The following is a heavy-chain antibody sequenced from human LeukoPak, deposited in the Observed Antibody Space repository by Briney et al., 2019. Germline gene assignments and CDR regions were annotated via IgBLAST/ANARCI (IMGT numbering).Heavy chain of an antibody. V-gene: IGHV3-74*01. CDR1: GFTFGHYW. CDR2: INSDGTTT. D-gene: IGHD6-13*01. Sequence: GGSLRLSCAASGFTFGHYWMHWVRQAPGKGLVWVSLINSDGTTTTYADSVEGRFTISRDNAKSTLYLQMNSLRADDTAVYYCVRREARCSNSWFYFDYWGQGTLVTVSS. CDR3: VRREARCSNSWFYFDY. J-gene: IGHJ4*02.